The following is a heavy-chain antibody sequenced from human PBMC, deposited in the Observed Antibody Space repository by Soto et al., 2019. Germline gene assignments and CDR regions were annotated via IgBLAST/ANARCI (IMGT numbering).Heavy chain of an antibody. CDR2: FDPEDGET. D-gene: IGHD3-16*01. CDR3: ATAYDYIGGSYRNWFDP. V-gene: IGHV1-24*01. CDR1: GYTLTELS. Sequence: ASVKVSCKVSGYTLTELSMHWVRQAPGKGLEWMGGFDPEDGETVYAQKFQGRVTMTEDTSTDTAYMELSSLRSEDTAVYYCATAYDYIGGSYRNWFDPWGQGTLVTVSS. J-gene: IGHJ5*02.